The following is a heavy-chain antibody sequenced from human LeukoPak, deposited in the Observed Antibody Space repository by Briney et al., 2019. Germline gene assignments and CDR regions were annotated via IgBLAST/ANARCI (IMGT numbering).Heavy chain of an antibody. J-gene: IGHJ4*02. V-gene: IGHV3-21*01. CDR3: AKEGSSWTTFDY. Sequence: GGSLRLSCAASGFTFNDYGMNWVRVAAGGGLEWVSSIGPNSSDIYYTDSVKGRFTVSRDNAKNSLYLQMDSLRAEDTAVYYCAKEGSSWTTFDYWGQGTLVTVSS. CDR1: GFTFNDYG. CDR2: IGPNSSDI. D-gene: IGHD6-13*01.